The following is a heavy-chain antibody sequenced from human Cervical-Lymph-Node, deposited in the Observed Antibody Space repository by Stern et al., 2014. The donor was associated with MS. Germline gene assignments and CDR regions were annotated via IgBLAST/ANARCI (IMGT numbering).Heavy chain of an antibody. Sequence: QLQLQESGPGLVKPSETLSLTCTVSGGSISSYYWSWIRQPPGKGLEWIGYIYYSGSTNYNPSLKSRVTISVDPSKNQFSLKLSSVTAADTAVYYCARGGSSSWEEIIDWFDPWGQGTLVTVSS. D-gene: IGHD6-13*01. V-gene: IGHV4-59*01. CDR1: GGSISSYY. J-gene: IGHJ5*02. CDR3: ARGGSSSWEEIIDWFDP. CDR2: IYYSGST.